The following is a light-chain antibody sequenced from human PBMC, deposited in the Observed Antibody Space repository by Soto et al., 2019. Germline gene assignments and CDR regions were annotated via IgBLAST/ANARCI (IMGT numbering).Light chain of an antibody. CDR1: SGSIASNY. J-gene: IGLJ7*01. V-gene: IGLV6-57*04. CDR3: QSYDSSNRGV. CDR2: EDN. Sequence: VLTQPHSVSESPGKTVTISCTRSSGSIASNYVQWYQQRPGSAPTTVIYEDNQRPSGVPDRFSGSIDSSSNSASLTISGLKTEDEADYYCQSYDSSNRGVFGGGTQLTVL.